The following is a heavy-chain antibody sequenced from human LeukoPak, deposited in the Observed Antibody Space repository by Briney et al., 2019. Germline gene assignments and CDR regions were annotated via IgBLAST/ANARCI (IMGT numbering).Heavy chain of an antibody. CDR1: GFTFSSYG. Sequence: PGGSLRLSCAASGFTFSSYGMHWVRQAPGKGLEWVAVIPYDGSNKYYTDSVKGRFTISRDNSKNTLYMQMNSLRAEDTAVYYCAKPNYDILTGYRFFDYWGQGTLVTVSS. CDR3: AKPNYDILTGYRFFDY. V-gene: IGHV3-30*18. CDR2: IPYDGSNK. J-gene: IGHJ4*02. D-gene: IGHD3-9*01.